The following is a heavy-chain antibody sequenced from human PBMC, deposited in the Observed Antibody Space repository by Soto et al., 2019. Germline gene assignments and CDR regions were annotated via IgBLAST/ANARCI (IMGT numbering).Heavy chain of an antibody. CDR3: ARDRSYDYVWGSYREKSYYFDY. CDR1: GGTFSSYA. CDR2: VIPIFGTA. J-gene: IGHJ4*02. Sequence: VKVSCKASGGTFSSYAISWVRQAPGQGLEWMGGVIPIFGTANYAQKFQGRVTITADKSTSTAYMELSSLRSEDTAVYYCARDRSYDYVWGSYREKSYYFDYWGQGTLVTVSS. D-gene: IGHD3-16*02. V-gene: IGHV1-69*06.